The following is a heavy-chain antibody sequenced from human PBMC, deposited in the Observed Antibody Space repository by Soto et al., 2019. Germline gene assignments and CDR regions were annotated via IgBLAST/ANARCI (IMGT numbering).Heavy chain of an antibody. CDR1: GYSFSRYG. CDR2: ISGYNGNT. J-gene: IGHJ6*02. D-gene: IGHD3-16*01. V-gene: IGHV1-18*01. CDR3: ARMGDVPYYYYGLDV. Sequence: QVQLVQSGAEVKRPGDSVKVSSKATGYSFSRYGISWVRQAPGKGLEWMGWISGYNGNTNYPENLQGRVTMTTDTSTSTAYMEVRNLISDDTAVYYCARMGDVPYYYYGLDVWGQGTTVTVSS.